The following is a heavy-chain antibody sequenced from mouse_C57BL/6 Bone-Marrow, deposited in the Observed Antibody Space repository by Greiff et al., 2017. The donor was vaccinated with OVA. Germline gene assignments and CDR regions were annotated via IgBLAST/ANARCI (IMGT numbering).Heavy chain of an antibody. J-gene: IGHJ4*01. Sequence: EVQVVESGGGLVQPKGSLKLSCAASGFSFNTYAMNWVRQAPGKGLEWVARIRSKSNNYATYYADSVKDRFTISRDDSESMLYLQMNNLKTEDTAMYYCVRQSGNYAMDYWGQGTSVTVSS. CDR1: GFSFNTYA. CDR3: VRQSGNYAMDY. D-gene: IGHD1-3*01. V-gene: IGHV10-1*01. CDR2: IRSKSNNYAT.